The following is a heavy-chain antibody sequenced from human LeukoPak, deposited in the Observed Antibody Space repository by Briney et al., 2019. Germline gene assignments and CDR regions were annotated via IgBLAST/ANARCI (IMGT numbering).Heavy chain of an antibody. Sequence: GGSLRLSCAASGFTFSSYEMNWVRQAPEKGLEWISYISTGGRTIYYADSVRGRFTISRDNAKNSLYLQMNSLRAEDTAVHFCARSGYYFDYWGQGTLVTVSS. CDR2: ISTGGRTI. J-gene: IGHJ4*02. CDR3: ARSGYYFDY. V-gene: IGHV3-48*03. D-gene: IGHD6-13*01. CDR1: GFTFSSYE.